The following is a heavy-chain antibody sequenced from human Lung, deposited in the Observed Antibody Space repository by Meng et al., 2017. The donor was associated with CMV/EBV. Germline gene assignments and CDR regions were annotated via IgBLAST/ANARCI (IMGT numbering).Heavy chain of an antibody. CDR1: GFALITSGVG. J-gene: IGHJ4*02. V-gene: IGHV2-5*02. CDR2: VYWDDDK. CDR3: AHRDSYGFRGY. Sequence: QITLKESGPTLVKPTQTLTLTCTFSGFALITSGVGVGWIRQPPGKALEWLALVYWDDDKRYSPSLKSRLTITKDTSKNQVVVPMTNMDPVDTGTYYCAHRDSYGFRGYWGQGTLVTVSS. D-gene: IGHD5-18*01.